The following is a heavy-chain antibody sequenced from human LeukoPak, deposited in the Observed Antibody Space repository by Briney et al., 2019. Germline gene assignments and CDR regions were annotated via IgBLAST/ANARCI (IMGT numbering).Heavy chain of an antibody. V-gene: IGHV3-64D*06. CDR3: VKGRGAPTWHYEFDS. CDR2: ISSDGGNT. D-gene: IGHD1-7*01. J-gene: IGHJ4*02. Sequence: GGSLRLSCSGSEFPFNGYAMHWVRQAPGKGLEYVSAISSDGGNTYYSNSVKGRFTISRDNSKSTLSLQMSSLRPEDTAVYYCVKGRGAPTWHYEFDSWGQGTLVTVSS. CDR1: EFPFNGYA.